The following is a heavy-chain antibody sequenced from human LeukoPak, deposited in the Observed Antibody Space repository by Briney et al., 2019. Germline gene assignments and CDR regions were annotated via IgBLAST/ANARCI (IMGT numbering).Heavy chain of an antibody. CDR2: IWYDGSKT. J-gene: IGHJ4*02. V-gene: IGHV3-33*01. CDR1: GFTFSDSG. Sequence: GKSLRLSCTASGFTFSDSGMHWVRQPPGKGLQWVAHIWYDGSKTYYADSVKGRFTISRDNGKNTLYLQMNNMRVEDTAVYYCARAMVSGYDWEGHFDSWGLRSLVTVS. D-gene: IGHD6-25*01. CDR3: ARAMVSGYDWEGHFDS.